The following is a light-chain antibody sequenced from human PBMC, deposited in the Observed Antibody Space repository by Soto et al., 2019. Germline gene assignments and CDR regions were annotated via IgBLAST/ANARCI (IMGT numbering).Light chain of an antibody. CDR1: NSNIGNNF. CDR3: GTWDSSLSAGV. CDR2: DND. V-gene: IGLV1-51*01. Sequence: QAVVTQPPSVSAAPGQKVTISCSGSNSNIGNNFVSWYQQLPGTAPKLLIYDNDKRPSGIPDRFSGSKSGTSATLGITGLQTGDEADYYCGTWDSSLSAGVFGGGTQLTVL. J-gene: IGLJ2*01.